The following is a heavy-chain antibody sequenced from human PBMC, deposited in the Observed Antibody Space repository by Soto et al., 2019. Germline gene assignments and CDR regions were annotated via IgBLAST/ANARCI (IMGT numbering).Heavy chain of an antibody. CDR3: AKGGRQWLVTSDFNY. CDR1: GFTFRDYA. Sequence: VQLVESGGGVVQPGRSLRLSCAASGFTFRDYAMHWVRQAPGKGLGWVAVVSHDGRNTHYADSVKGRFTISRDSSKNTVSLEMTSLRAEDTAVYYCAKGGRQWLVTSDFNYWGQGALVTVSS. D-gene: IGHD6-19*01. CDR2: VSHDGRNT. V-gene: IGHV3-30*18. J-gene: IGHJ4*02.